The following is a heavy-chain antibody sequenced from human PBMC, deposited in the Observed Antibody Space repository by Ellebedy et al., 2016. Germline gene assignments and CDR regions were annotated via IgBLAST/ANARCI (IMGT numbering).Heavy chain of an antibody. CDR3: AKDLFGSRESGLFDI. CDR2: ISSDGNNK. V-gene: IGHV3-30*04. D-gene: IGHD3-10*01. J-gene: IGHJ3*02. Sequence: GGSLRLSCAASGFTFSSYAMHWVRQAPGKGLEWVAVISSDGNNKDYADSVRGRLTISRDNSQNTLYLQMNSLRAEDTAVYYCAKDLFGSRESGLFDIWGQGTMVTVSS. CDR1: GFTFSSYA.